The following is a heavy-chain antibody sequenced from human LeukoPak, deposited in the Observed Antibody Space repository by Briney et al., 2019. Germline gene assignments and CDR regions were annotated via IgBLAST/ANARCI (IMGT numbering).Heavy chain of an antibody. CDR1: GXXXXXXW. V-gene: IGHV3-74*01. Sequence: GGSVRLSCAASGXXXXXXWXXXXXXAXGXGLVWVSRINSDGRSANYADSVEGRFTISRDNAKNTLYLQMNSLRGEDTAVYYCARDRGYSSDYWGQGTLVTVSS. D-gene: IGHD5-18*01. J-gene: IGHJ4*02. CDR2: INSDGRSA. CDR3: ARDRGYSSDY.